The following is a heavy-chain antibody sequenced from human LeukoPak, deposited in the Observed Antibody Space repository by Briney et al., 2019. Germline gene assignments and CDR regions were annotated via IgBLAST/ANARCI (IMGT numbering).Heavy chain of an antibody. V-gene: IGHV3-23*01. CDR1: GFTFSSYA. J-gene: IGHJ4*02. D-gene: IGHD5-12*01. CDR2: ISGSGGST. CDR3: AKTGDKYSGYDSVY. Sequence: PGGSLRLSCAASGFTFSSYAMSWVRQAPGKGLEWVSAISGSGGSTYYADSVKGRFTISRDNSKNTLYLQMNSLRAEDTAVYYCAKTGDKYSGYDSVYWGQGTLVTVSS.